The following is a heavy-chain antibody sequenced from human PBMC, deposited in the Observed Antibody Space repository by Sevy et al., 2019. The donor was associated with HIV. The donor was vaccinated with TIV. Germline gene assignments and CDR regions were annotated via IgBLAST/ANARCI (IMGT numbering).Heavy chain of an antibody. D-gene: IGHD3-3*01. CDR1: GFTFSTYA. CDR2: ISASGDTT. Sequence: GGSLRLSCAASGFTFSTYAMNWVRQAPGKGLEWVSGISASGDTTYYADSVKGRFTISRDNSRKTLYLQMNGLRGDDTAVYYCARGGCRRFVPPLFDPWGQGSLVTVSS. CDR3: ARGGCRRFVPPLFDP. J-gene: IGHJ5*02. V-gene: IGHV3-23*01.